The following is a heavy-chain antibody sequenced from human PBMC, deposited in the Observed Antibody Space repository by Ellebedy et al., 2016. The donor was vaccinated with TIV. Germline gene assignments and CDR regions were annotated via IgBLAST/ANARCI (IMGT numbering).Heavy chain of an antibody. CDR2: ITSGGTI. D-gene: IGHD1-1*01. J-gene: IGHJ4*02. CDR3: ARLDWSDVDLRHFYFDY. V-gene: IGHV3-11*01. CDR1: GFPFSDYH. Sequence: GGSLRLSCAASGFPFSDYHMSWIRQAPGKGLEWVSFITSGGTIYYADSVKGRFTISRDNAKNSLYLHMNSLRPEDTAVYYCARLDWSDVDLRHFYFDYWGQGTQVTVSS.